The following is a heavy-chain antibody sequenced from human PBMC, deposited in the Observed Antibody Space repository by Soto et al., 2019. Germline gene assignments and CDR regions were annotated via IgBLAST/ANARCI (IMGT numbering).Heavy chain of an antibody. D-gene: IGHD2-15*01. CDR1: GFTFSSYG. V-gene: IGHV3-33*01. CDR2: IWYDGSNK. J-gene: IGHJ6*02. CDR3: ARDRVVVVAATDYYYYGMDV. Sequence: AGGSLRLSCAASGFTFSSYGMHWVRQAPGKGLEWVAVIWYDGSNKYYADSVKGRFTISRDNSKNTLYLQMNSLRAEDTAVYYCARDRVVVVAATDYYYYGMDVWGQGTTVTVSS.